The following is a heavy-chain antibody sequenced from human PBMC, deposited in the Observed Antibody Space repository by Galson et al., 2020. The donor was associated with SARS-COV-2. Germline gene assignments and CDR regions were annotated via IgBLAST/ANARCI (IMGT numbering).Heavy chain of an antibody. CDR3: AREVRFLEWLSFSDYYYGMDV. CDR1: GDSVSSNSAA. CDR2: TYYRSKWYN. J-gene: IGHJ6*02. V-gene: IGHV6-1*01. D-gene: IGHD3-3*01. Sequence: SQTLSLTCAISGDSVSSNSAAWNWIRQSPSRGLEWLGRTYYRSKWYNDYAVSVKSRLTINPDTSKNQFSLQLNSVTPEDTAVYYCAREVRFLEWLSFSDYYYGMDVWGQGTTVTVSS.